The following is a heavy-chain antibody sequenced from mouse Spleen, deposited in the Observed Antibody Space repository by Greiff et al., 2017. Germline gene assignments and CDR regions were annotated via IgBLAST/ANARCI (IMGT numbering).Heavy chain of an antibody. J-gene: IGHJ1*03. CDR1: GFSLTSYG. Sequence: QVQLKQSGPGLVQPSQSLSITCTVSGFSLTSYGVHWVRQSPGKGLEWLGVIWSGGSTDYNAAFISRLSISKDNSKSQVFFKMNSLQADDTAIYYCDRDGGYYYGSSFWYFDVWGTGTTVTVSS. CDR3: DRDGGYYYGSSFWYFDV. D-gene: IGHD1-1*01. V-gene: IGHV2-2*01. CDR2: IWSGGST.